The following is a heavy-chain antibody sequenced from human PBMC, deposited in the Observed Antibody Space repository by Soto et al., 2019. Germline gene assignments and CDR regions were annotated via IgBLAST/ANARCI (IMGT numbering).Heavy chain of an antibody. J-gene: IGHJ4*02. CDR2: INHSGST. CDR1: GGSFSGYY. Sequence: SETLSLTCAVYGGSFSGYYWSWIRQPPGKGLEWIGEINHSGSTNYNPSLKSRVTISVDTSKNQFSLKLSSVTAADTAVYYCARYHGGYPDYWGQGTLVTVSS. V-gene: IGHV4-34*01. CDR3: ARYHGGYPDY. D-gene: IGHD5-12*01.